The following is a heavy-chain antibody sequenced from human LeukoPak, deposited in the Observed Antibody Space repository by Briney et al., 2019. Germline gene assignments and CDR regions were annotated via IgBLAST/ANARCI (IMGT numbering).Heavy chain of an antibody. CDR1: GFTFSSYG. CDR2: IWYDGSNK. V-gene: IGHV3-33*01. J-gene: IGHJ4*02. Sequence: GRSLRLSCAASGFTFSSYGMHWVRQAPGKGLEWVAVIWYDGSNKYYADSVKGRFTISRDNSKNTLYLQMNSLRAEDTAVYYCARSGEDIVVVPAARRRGYFDYWAGNPGHRLL. CDR3: ARSGEDIVVVPAARRRGYFDY. D-gene: IGHD2-2*01.